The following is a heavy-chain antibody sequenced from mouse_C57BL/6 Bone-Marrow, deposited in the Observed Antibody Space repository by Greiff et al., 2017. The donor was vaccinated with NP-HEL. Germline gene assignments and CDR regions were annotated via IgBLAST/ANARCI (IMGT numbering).Heavy chain of an antibody. CDR1: GFTFSSYA. CDR3: AREGGDGDYAMDY. V-gene: IGHV5-4*01. CDR2: ISDGGSYT. J-gene: IGHJ4*01. Sequence: EVKVEESGGGLVKPGGSLKLSCAASGFTFSSYAMSWVRQTPEKRLEWVATISDGGSYTYYPDNVKGRFTISRDNAKHNLYLQMSHLKSEDTAMYYCAREGGDGDYAMDYWGQGTSVTVSS. D-gene: IGHD3-3*01.